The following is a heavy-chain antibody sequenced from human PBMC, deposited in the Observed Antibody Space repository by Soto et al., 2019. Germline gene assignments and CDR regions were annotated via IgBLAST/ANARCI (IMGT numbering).Heavy chain of an antibody. Sequence: QAGGSLRLSCSASGFTFSEYSMHWVRQAPGKGLQYVSTISSDGDITYYADSVKGRFTISRDNSKNTLYLQINSLRAEDTAVYYCANPTYHHDSSGPKLRGYWGQGIQVTVSS. J-gene: IGHJ4*02. CDR1: GFTFSEYS. D-gene: IGHD3-22*01. CDR3: ANPTYHHDSSGPKLRGY. V-gene: IGHV3-64*04. CDR2: ISSDGDIT.